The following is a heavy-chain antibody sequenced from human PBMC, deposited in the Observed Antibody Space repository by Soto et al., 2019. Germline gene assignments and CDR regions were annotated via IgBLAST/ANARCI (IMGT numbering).Heavy chain of an antibody. D-gene: IGHD3-10*01. Sequence: EVQMLQTGGGLVQTGGSLRLSCAASGFTFSGYAMSWVRQAPGRGLEWVSAISSSGDTTYYAGPVKGRFTISRDNSKNTLYLQMNSLRAEDTAVYYCAKDLRVDELGRDYWGQGALVTVSS. CDR2: ISSSGDTT. V-gene: IGHV3-23*01. J-gene: IGHJ4*02. CDR3: AKDLRVDELGRDY. CDR1: GFTFSGYA.